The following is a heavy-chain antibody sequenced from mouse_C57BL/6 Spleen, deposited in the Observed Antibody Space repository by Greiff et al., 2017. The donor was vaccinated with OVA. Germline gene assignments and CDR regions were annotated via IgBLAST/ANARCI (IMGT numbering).Heavy chain of an antibody. J-gene: IGHJ1*03. CDR2: IYPGDGDT. Sequence: QVQLKESGPELVKPGASVKISCKASGYAFSSSWMNWVKQRPGKGLEWIGRIYPGDGDTNYNGKFKGKATLTADKSSRTAYMQLSSLTSEDAAVYFCARERVYYGSSYWYFDVWGTGTTVTVSS. D-gene: IGHD1-1*01. CDR3: ARERVYYGSSYWYFDV. CDR1: GYAFSSSW. V-gene: IGHV1-82*01.